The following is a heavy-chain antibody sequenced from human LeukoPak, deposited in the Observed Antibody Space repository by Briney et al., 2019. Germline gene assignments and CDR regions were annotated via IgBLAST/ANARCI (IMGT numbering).Heavy chain of an antibody. V-gene: IGHV4-59*01. D-gene: IGHD4-17*01. CDR1: GGSISSYY. CDR3: ARETTVTLSFDP. J-gene: IGHJ5*02. CDR2: IYYSGST. Sequence: SETLSLTCTVSGGSISSYYWSWIRQPPGKGLEWIGYIYYSGSTNYNPSLKSRVTISVDTSKNQFSLKLSSVTAADTAVYYCARETTVTLSFDPWGQGTLVTVSS.